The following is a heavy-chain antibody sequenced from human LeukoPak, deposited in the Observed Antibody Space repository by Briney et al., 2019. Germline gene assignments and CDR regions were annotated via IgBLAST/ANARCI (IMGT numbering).Heavy chain of an antibody. J-gene: IGHJ4*02. Sequence: SQTLSLTCAISGDSVSSNSAAWHWIRQSPSRGLEWLGRTYYRSKWYNDYAVSVKSRVTINPDTSKNQFSLQLNSVTPEDTAVYYCARVRNPRWLDDQTPFDYWGQGTLVTVSS. CDR1: GDSVSSNSAA. CDR3: ARVRNPRWLDDQTPFDY. V-gene: IGHV6-1*01. CDR2: TYYRSKWYN. D-gene: IGHD6-19*01.